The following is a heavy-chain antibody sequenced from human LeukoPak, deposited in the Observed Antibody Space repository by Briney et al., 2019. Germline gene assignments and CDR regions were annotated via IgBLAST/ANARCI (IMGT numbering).Heavy chain of an antibody. CDR2: XNAGNGNT. V-gene: IGHV1-3*01. Sequence: XAPGQXXXXXGWXNAGNGNTKYSQKFQGRVTITRDTSASTAYMELSSLRSEDTAVYYCARDYHSSSWYFPPSFDYWGQGTLVTVSS. CDR3: ARDYHSSSWYFPPSFDY. J-gene: IGHJ4*02. D-gene: IGHD6-13*01.